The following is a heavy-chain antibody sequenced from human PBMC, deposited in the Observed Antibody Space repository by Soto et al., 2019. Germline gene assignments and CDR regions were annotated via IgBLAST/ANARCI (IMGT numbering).Heavy chain of an antibody. J-gene: IGHJ4*02. CDR3: ETGPRRLRY. CDR2: ISGSSSDT. Sequence: QVQLVESGGGLVKPGGSLRLSCAASGFTLSDSYMSWLRPAPGKGLESLSYISGSSSDTNYADSVKGRFTISSDNDKNSMYLKMNTLRTEDTSVDYGETGPRRLRYWGQGTLVIVSS. V-gene: IGHV3-11*05. CDR1: GFTLSDSY.